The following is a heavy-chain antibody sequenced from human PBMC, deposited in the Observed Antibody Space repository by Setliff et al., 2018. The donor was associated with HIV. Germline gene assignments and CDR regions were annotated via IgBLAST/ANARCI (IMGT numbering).Heavy chain of an antibody. CDR2: IYYNGNT. CDR1: GGSISSYY. V-gene: IGHV4-59*01. D-gene: IGHD6-19*01. Sequence: SETLSLTCTVSGGSISSYYWSWIRQPPGKGLEWIGYIYYNGNTNYNPSLKSRVTISVDTSKKQFSLKLDSVTAADTAVYYCARGGFYSSDYYLLDYWGQGTLVTVSS. J-gene: IGHJ4*02. CDR3: ARGGFYSSDYYLLDY.